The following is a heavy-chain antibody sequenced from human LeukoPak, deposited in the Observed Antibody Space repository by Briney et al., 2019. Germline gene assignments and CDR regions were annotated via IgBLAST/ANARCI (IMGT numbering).Heavy chain of an antibody. CDR2: IIPIFGTA. J-gene: IGHJ3*02. D-gene: IGHD2-21*01. CDR3: ARDGIPMDNAFDI. CDR1: GGTFSSYA. V-gene: IGHV1-69*05. Sequence: SVKVSCKASGGTFSSYAISWVRQAPGQGLEWMGGIIPIFGTANYAQKFQGRVTMTRDTSTSTVYMELSSLRSEDTAVYYCARDGIPMDNAFDIWGQGTMVTVSP.